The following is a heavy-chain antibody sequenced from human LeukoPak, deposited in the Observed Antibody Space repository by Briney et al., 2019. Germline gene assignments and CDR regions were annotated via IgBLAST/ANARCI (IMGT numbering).Heavy chain of an antibody. Sequence: YSGSTYYNPALKSRVSISADTTKNQFSLKLTSMTAADTAVYHCARGYDTSGYYGHWFGPWGQGTLVTVSS. J-gene: IGHJ5*02. CDR2: YSGST. V-gene: IGHV4-31*02. D-gene: IGHD3-22*01. CDR3: ARGYDTSGYYGHWFGP.